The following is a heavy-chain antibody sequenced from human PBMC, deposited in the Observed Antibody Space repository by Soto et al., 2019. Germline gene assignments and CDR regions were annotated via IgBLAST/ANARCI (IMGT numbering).Heavy chain of an antibody. CDR2: INPNSGGT. CDR1: GYTFTGYY. D-gene: IGHD3-3*01. V-gene: IGHV1-2*04. Sequence: ASVKVSCKASGYTFTGYYMHWVRQAPGQGLEWMGWINPNSGGTNYAQKFQGWVTMTRDTSISTAYMELSRLRSDDTAVYYCARDLRITIFGVVRYGMDVWGQGTTVTVSS. CDR3: ARDLRITIFGVVRYGMDV. J-gene: IGHJ6*02.